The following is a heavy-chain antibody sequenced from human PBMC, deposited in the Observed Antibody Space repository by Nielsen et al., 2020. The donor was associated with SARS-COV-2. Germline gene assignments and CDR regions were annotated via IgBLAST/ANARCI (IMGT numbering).Heavy chain of an antibody. Sequence: GESLKISCVASGFTFSKAWMSWVRQAPGKGLEWVGRIKSKIDGGTTDYAAPVKDRFGISRDDSKNTVYLDMSSLRTEDTAVYYCATARYCSRTSCSAGTDMFDPWGQGTQVIVSS. J-gene: IGHJ5*02. CDR1: GFTFSKAW. CDR3: ATARYCSRTSCSAGTDMFDP. D-gene: IGHD2-2*01. CDR2: IKSKIDGGTT. V-gene: IGHV3-15*01.